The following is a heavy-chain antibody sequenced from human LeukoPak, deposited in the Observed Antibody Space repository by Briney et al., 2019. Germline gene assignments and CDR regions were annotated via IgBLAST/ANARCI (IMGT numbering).Heavy chain of an antibody. CDR2: ISYGTT. J-gene: IGHJ4*02. CDR1: GDALSTYY. CDR3: ARDQAHSYGRYFDP. Sequence: SETLSLTCSVSGDALSTYYWNWIRQIPGKGLEWIGYISYGTTDYNPSLKSRVTISVDTSKNEFSLRLTSVTAEDTAVYFCARDQAHSYGRYFDPSSPGNLVTVSS. V-gene: IGHV4-59*01. D-gene: IGHD5-18*01.